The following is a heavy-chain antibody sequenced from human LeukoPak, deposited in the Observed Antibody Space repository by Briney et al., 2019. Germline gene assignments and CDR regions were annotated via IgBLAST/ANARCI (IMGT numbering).Heavy chain of an antibody. V-gene: IGHV3-48*03. D-gene: IGHD6-13*01. CDR3: AKGLSLYSSSWAFDY. J-gene: IGHJ4*02. CDR2: ISSSGSTI. Sequence: GGSLRLSCAASGFTFSSYEMNWVRQAPGKGLEWVSYISSSGSTIYYADSVKGRFTISRDNSKNTLYLQMNSLRAEDTAVYYCAKGLSLYSSSWAFDYWGQGTLVTVSS. CDR1: GFTFSSYE.